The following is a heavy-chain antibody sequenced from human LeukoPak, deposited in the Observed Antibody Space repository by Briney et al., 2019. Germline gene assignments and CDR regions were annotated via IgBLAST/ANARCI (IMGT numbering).Heavy chain of an antibody. CDR3: AAIRSYSDAFDI. J-gene: IGHJ3*02. CDR2: IYPGDSET. D-gene: IGHD2-21*01. Sequence: GESLKISCQGFGYSFTSFWIGWVRQMPGKGLEWMGIIYPGDSETRYIPSFQGQVTFSGDKSINTAYLQWSSLKASDTAIYYCAAIRSYSDAFDIWDQGTMVTVTS. V-gene: IGHV5-51*01. CDR1: GYSFTSFW.